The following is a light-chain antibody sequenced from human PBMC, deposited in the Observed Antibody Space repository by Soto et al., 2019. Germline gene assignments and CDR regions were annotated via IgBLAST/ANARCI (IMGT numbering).Light chain of an antibody. CDR1: QSVRIN. CDR2: AAS. V-gene: IGKV3-15*01. J-gene: IGKJ1*01. Sequence: EIVMTQSPATLSVSPGDRATLSCRASQSVRINLAWYQQKPGQAPRLLIYAASMRATGIPARVSGSGAGTEFTLTISSLQSEDFAVYYCQQYNNWPPWTFGQGTKVDIK. CDR3: QQYNNWPPWT.